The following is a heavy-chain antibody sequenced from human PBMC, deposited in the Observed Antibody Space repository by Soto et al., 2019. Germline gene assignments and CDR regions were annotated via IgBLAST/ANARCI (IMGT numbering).Heavy chain of an antibody. CDR2: INPNGGGT. V-gene: IGHV1-2*02. CDR1: RHACQGCC. CDR3: ARDRDGLYYDDSGYPDAFDI. D-gene: IGHD3-16*01. J-gene: IGHJ3*02. Sequence: AFLSDSCTDYRHACQGCCSHWSPQHSPQELEWMGWINPNGGGTNFAQKFQGRVTMNRDTSISTAYMELSRLTSDDAAVYYCARDRDGLYYDDSGYPDAFDISGQRPRVTGSS.